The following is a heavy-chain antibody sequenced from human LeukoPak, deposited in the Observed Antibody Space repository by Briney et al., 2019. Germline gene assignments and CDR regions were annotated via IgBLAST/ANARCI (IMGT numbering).Heavy chain of an antibody. CDR3: ARGNRITMLVVVSGNWFDP. V-gene: IGHV4-34*01. CDR2: INHSGST. D-gene: IGHD3-22*01. CDR1: GGSFSGYY. J-gene: IGHJ5*02. Sequence: SETLSLTCAVYGGSFSGYYWSWIRQPPGKGLEWIGEINHSGSTNYNPSLKSRVTISVDTSKNQFSLKLSSVTAADTAVYYCARGNRITMLVVVSGNWFDPWGQGTLVTVSS.